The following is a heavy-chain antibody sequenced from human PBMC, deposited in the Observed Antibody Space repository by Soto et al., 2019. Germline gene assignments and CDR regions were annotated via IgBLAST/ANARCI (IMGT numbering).Heavy chain of an antibody. CDR1: GGTFSSYA. CDR3: ARGALITMVRGVITSFDY. Sequence: SVKVSCKASGGTFSSYAISWVRQAPGQGLEWMGGIIPIFGTANYAQKFQGRVTITADKSTSTAYMELSSLRSEDTAVYYCARGALITMVRGVITSFDYWGQGTLVTVSS. V-gene: IGHV1-69*06. D-gene: IGHD3-10*01. CDR2: IIPIFGTA. J-gene: IGHJ4*02.